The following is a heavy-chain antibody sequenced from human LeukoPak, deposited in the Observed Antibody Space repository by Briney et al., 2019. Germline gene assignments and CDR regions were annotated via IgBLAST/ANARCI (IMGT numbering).Heavy chain of an antibody. CDR2: INPNSGGT. D-gene: IGHD2-15*01. CDR1: GYTFTGYY. Sequence: GASVKVSCKASGYTFTGYYMHWVRQAPGQGLEWMGWINPNSGGTNYAQKFQGRVTMTRDTSISTAYMELSRLRSDDTAVYYCARDLLLYKRHPMGYWGQGTLVTVSS. V-gene: IGHV1-2*02. J-gene: IGHJ4*02. CDR3: ARDLLLYKRHPMGY.